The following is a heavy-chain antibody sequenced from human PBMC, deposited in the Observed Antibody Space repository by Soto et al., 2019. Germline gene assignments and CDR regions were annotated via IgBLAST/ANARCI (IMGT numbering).Heavy chain of an antibody. Sequence: QVQLVQSGAEEKKPGASVKVSCKASGYTFTSYAMHWVRQAPGQRVEWMGWINAGNGNTKYSQKLQGRVTITRDTSASTAYMELSSLRSEDTAVYYCARAWVVVTAPDYWGQGTLVTVSS. V-gene: IGHV1-3*05. CDR2: INAGNGNT. D-gene: IGHD2-21*02. CDR1: GYTFTSYA. J-gene: IGHJ4*02. CDR3: ARAWVVVTAPDY.